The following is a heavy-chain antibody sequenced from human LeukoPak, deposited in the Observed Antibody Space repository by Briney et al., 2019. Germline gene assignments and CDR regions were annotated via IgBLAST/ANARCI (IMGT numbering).Heavy chain of an antibody. CDR1: GFTFSSYA. J-gene: IGHJ4*02. D-gene: IGHD2-2*01. CDR3: AKLAGVGSAKDY. CDR2: ISGSGGST. V-gene: IGHV3-23*01. Sequence: GGSLRLSCAASGFTFSSYAMSWVRQAPGKGLEWVSAISGSGGSTYYADSVKGRFTISRDNSKNTLYLHMNSLRAEATAVYNCAKLAGVGSAKDYWGERTVVSV.